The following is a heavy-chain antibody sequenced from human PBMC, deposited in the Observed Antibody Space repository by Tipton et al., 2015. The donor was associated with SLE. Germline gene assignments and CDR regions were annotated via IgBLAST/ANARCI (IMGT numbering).Heavy chain of an antibody. CDR2: FNHTGST. CDR3: ARGVAGYYFYYYMDV. Sequence: LRLSCAVYRGSFSGCSWTWIRQSPGRGLEWIGEFNHTGSTNYNPSLKSRATISVDTSKNQLSLKLTSVTAADTAVYYCARGVAGYYFYYYMDVWGKGTTVTISS. D-gene: IGHD3-10*01. CDR1: RGSFSGCS. V-gene: IGHV4-34*01. J-gene: IGHJ6*03.